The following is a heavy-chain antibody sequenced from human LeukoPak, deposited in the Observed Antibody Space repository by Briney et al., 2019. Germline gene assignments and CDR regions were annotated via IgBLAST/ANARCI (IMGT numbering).Heavy chain of an antibody. CDR1: GFTFSNYA. D-gene: IGHD3-16*01. CDR3: GSLRLL. V-gene: IGHV3-23*01. J-gene: IGHJ4*02. CDR2: ISGSGDNT. Sequence: GGSLRLSCVASGFTFSNYAMMWVRHAPGKGLEWVSGISGSGDNTKYADSVKGRFTISRDNSKNMLYLQLSSLKAEDTAVYYCGSLRLLWGQGTLVTVSS.